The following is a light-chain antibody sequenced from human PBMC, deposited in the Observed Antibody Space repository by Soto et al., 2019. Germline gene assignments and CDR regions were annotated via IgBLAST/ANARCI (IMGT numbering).Light chain of an antibody. CDR3: QQFNNWPALT. CDR2: GAS. Sequence: EIVMTQSPATLSVSPGERATLSCRASQSVSSNLAWYQQKPGQAPGLLIYGASTRATDIPARFSGSRSGTEFTLTVSSLQSEDFAVYYCQQFNNWPALTFGGGTKVEIK. J-gene: IGKJ4*01. CDR1: QSVSSN. V-gene: IGKV3-15*01.